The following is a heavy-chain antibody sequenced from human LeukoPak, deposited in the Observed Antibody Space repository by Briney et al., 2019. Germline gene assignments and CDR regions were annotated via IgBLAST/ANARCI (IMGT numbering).Heavy chain of an antibody. J-gene: IGHJ4*02. CDR3: TQSNY. Sequence: GGSLRLSCAASGFTFSGSPILWVRQASGKGLEWVGRIRSKADNYATAYAASVQGRCTISRDDSKSTAYLQLNRLKTEDTAVYYCTQSNYWGQGALVTVSS. V-gene: IGHV3-73*01. CDR1: GFTFSGSP. CDR2: IRSKADNYAT.